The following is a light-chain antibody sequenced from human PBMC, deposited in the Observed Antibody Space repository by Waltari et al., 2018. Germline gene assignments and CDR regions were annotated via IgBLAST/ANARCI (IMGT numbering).Light chain of an antibody. V-gene: IGLV1-47*01. CDR3: AAWDDSLSGRV. Sequence: QSVLTQPPSASGTPGQRVTISCSGSRSNIGSNYVYWYQQLPGTAPKLLIYRNNQLPSGVPDRFSGSESGTSASLAISGLRSEDEADYYCAAWDDSLSGRVFGGGTKVTVL. J-gene: IGLJ3*02. CDR1: RSNIGSNY. CDR2: RNN.